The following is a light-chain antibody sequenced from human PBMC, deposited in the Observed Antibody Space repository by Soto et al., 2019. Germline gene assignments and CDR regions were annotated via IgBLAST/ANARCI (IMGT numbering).Light chain of an antibody. J-gene: IGKJ1*01. V-gene: IGKV3-11*01. CDR1: QSVSNY. CDR2: DAS. CDR3: QQRSNWPWT. Sequence: EIVLTQSPATLSLSPGERATLSCRASQSVSNYLAWYQQKPGQAPRLLIYDASNRATGIPARFSGSWSGTDFTLNISSLEPEDFAVYYCQQRSNWPWTFGQGTKVEIK.